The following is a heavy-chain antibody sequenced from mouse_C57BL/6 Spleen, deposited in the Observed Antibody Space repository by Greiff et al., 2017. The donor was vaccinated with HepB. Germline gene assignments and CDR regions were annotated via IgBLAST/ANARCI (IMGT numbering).Heavy chain of an antibody. D-gene: IGHD2-3*01. CDR3: AMMVTPLFDD. V-gene: IGHV1-69*01. Sequence: QVQLQQPGAELVMPGASVKLSCKASGYTFTSYWMHWVKQRPGQGLEWIGEIDPSDSYTNYNQKFKGKSTLTVDKSSSTAYMQLSSLTSEDSAVYYCAMMVTPLFDDWGQGTTLTVSS. CDR1: GYTFTSYW. CDR2: IDPSDSYT. J-gene: IGHJ2*01.